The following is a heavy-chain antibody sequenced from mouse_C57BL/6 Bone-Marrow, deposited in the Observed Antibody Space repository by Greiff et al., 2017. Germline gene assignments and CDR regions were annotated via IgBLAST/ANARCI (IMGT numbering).Heavy chain of an antibody. V-gene: IGHV5-6*02. Sequence: EVKLVESGGDLVKPGGSLKLSCAASGFTFSSYGMSWVRQTPDKRLEWVATISSGGSYTYYQDSVKGRFTFSRDNAKNTLYLQMSSLKSEVTAMYYCARPRPFAYWGQGTLVTVSA. CDR2: ISSGGSYT. J-gene: IGHJ3*01. CDR1: GFTFSSYG. CDR3: ARPRPFAY. D-gene: IGHD3-3*01.